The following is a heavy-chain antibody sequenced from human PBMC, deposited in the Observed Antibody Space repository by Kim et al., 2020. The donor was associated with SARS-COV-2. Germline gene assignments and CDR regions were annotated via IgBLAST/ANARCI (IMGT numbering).Heavy chain of an antibody. J-gene: IGHJ3*02. CDR2: TYPGDSET. CDR1: GYSFNSYW. D-gene: IGHD7-27*01. CDR3: ARYLGMDDAFDI. V-gene: IGHV5-51*01. Sequence: GESLKISCKGSGYSFNSYWIGWVRQMPGKGLEWMGITYPGDSETRYSPSFQGQVTISADKSISTAYLHWSSLKASDTAMYYCARYLGMDDAFDIWGEGTVVTVSS.